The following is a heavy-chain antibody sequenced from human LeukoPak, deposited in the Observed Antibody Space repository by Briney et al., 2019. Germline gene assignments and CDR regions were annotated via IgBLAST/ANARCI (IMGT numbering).Heavy chain of an antibody. Sequence: GGSLRLSCVASGFTPSSYWMSWVRQAPGKGLELVANIKQDGSEKYYVESGKGRFTISKDNAKNSLYLQMNSLRAEDTAVYYCARDIECATGFYDSRGYPYYYYCMDVWGKGTTVTVSS. CDR3: ARDIECATGFYDSRGYPYYYYCMDV. CDR1: GFTPSSYW. CDR2: IKQDGSEK. D-gene: IGHD3-22*01. V-gene: IGHV3-7*01. J-gene: IGHJ6*03.